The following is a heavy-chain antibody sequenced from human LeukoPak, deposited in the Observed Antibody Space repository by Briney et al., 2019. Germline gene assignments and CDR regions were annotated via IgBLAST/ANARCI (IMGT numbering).Heavy chain of an antibody. D-gene: IGHD3-10*01. CDR3: AKDIITMVRGAPSY. CDR2: ISYDGSNK. J-gene: IGHJ4*02. Sequence: GGSLRLSCAASGFTFSSYGMHWVRQAPGKGLEWVAVISYDGSNKYYADSVKGRFTISRDKSKNTLYLQMNSLRAEDTAVYYCAKDIITMVRGAPSYWGQGTLVTVSS. V-gene: IGHV3-30*18. CDR1: GFTFSSYG.